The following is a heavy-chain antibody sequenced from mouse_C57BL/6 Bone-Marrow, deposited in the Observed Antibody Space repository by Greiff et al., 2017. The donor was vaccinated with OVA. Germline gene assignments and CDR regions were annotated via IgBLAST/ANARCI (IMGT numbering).Heavy chain of an antibody. V-gene: IGHV14-4*01. CDR2: IDPENGDT. CDR3: TTHGSSYVDAMDY. D-gene: IGHD1-1*01. Sequence: EVQLQQSGAELVRPGASVTLSCTASGFNIKDDYMHWVKQRPEQGLEWIGWIDPENGDTEYASKFQGKATITADTSSNTAYLQLSSLTSEDTAVYYCTTHGSSYVDAMDYWGQGTSVTVSS. CDR1: GFNIKDDY. J-gene: IGHJ4*01.